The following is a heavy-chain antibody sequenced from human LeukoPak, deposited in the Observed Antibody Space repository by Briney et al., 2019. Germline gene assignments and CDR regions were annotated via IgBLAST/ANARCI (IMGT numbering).Heavy chain of an antibody. J-gene: IGHJ4*02. V-gene: IGHV3-23*01. CDR3: AKGSYYDSSGSFYFDY. CDR1: GFTFTSYA. CDR2: ISGSGDNT. Sequence: GGSLRLSCAASGFTFTSYAMSWVRQAPGKGLEWVSGISGSGDNTYYADSVKGRFTISRDNSKNTLYVQVNSLGTEDTAAYYCAKGSYYDSSGSFYFDYWGQGTLVTVSS. D-gene: IGHD3-22*01.